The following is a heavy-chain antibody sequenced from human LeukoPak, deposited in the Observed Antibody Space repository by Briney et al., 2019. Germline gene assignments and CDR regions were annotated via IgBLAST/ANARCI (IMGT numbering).Heavy chain of an antibody. D-gene: IGHD3-22*01. Sequence: SETLSLTCAVYGGSFSGYYWSWIRQPPGKGLEWIGEINHSGSTNYNPSLKSRVTISVDTSRNQFSLKLSSVTAADTAVYYCARLAYYYDSSGYYQLSSFDYWGQGTLVTVSS. J-gene: IGHJ4*02. CDR1: GGSFSGYY. CDR3: ARLAYYYDSSGYYQLSSFDY. CDR2: INHSGST. V-gene: IGHV4-34*01.